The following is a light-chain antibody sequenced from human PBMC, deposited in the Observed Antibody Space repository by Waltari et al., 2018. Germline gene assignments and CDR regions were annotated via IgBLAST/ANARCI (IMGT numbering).Light chain of an antibody. J-gene: IGLJ2*01. CDR2: DVS. Sequence: QSALTQPASVSGSPGQSITISCTGTSSDVGGYNYVSWYQQPPGKAPKLMIYDVSNPPSGVSNRFSGSKSGNTASLTISGLQAEDEADYYCSSYTSSHVVFGGGTKLTVL. V-gene: IGLV2-14*01. CDR1: SSDVGGYNY. CDR3: SSYTSSHVV.